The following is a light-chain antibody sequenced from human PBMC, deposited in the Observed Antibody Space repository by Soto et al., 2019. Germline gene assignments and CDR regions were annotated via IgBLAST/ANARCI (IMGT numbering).Light chain of an antibody. J-gene: IGLJ2*01. CDR1: SSDVGAYTY. CDR3: SSYGGNNNVV. CDR2: EVN. Sequence: QSVLTQPPSASGSSGQSVTISCIGTSSDVGAYTYVSWYQQHPGKAPKLMIYEVNKRPSGVPDRFSGSKSGNTASLTVSGLQAEDEADYYCSSYGGNNNVVFGGGTKLTVL. V-gene: IGLV2-8*01.